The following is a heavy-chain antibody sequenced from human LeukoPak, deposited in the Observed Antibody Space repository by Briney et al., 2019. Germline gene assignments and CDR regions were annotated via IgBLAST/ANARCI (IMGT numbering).Heavy chain of an antibody. D-gene: IGHD2-2*01. Sequence: SETLSLTCAVYGGSFSGYYWSWIRQPPGKGLEWIGEINRSGSTNYNPSHKSRVTISVDTSKNQFSLKLSSVTAADTAVYYCARGHRYCSSTSCLLGRDYWGQGTLVAVSS. CDR3: ARGHRYCSSTSCLLGRDY. J-gene: IGHJ4*02. V-gene: IGHV4-34*01. CDR1: GGSFSGYY. CDR2: INRSGST.